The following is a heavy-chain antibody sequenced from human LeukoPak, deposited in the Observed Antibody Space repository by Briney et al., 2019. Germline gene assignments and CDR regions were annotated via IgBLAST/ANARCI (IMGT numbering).Heavy chain of an antibody. CDR2: ISYDGSNK. D-gene: IGHD3-9*01. Sequence: PGGSLRLSCAASVFTFSSYAMHWVRQAPGKGLEWVAVISYDGSNKYYADSVKGRFTISRDNSKNTLYLQMNSLRAEDTAVYYCARVAYDILSGYEYYFDYWGQGTLVTVSS. CDR3: ARVAYDILSGYEYYFDY. CDR1: VFTFSSYA. V-gene: IGHV3-30*04. J-gene: IGHJ4*02.